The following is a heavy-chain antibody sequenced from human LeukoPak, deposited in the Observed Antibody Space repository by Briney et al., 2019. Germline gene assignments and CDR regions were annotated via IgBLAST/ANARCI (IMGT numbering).Heavy chain of an antibody. Sequence: GGSLILSCAASGFTFISYWMHWVRQAPGKGLVWVSRINSDGSTTSYAASVKGRFTISRDTAKNTLYLQMNSLRAEDTAVYYCARGHHYYDSSAYYYWGQGTLVTVSS. V-gene: IGHV3-74*01. CDR1: GFTFISYW. CDR3: ARGHHYYDSSAYYY. D-gene: IGHD3-22*01. J-gene: IGHJ4*02. CDR2: INSDGSTT.